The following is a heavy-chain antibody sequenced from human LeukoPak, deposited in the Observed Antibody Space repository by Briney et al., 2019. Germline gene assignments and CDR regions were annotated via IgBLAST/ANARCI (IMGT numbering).Heavy chain of an antibody. D-gene: IGHD6-6*01. CDR3: AKELLSSSSAFDY. Sequence: GGSLSLSCAASGFTFSSYGMHWVRQAPGKGLEWVAFIRYDGSNKYYADSVKGRFTISRDNSKNTLYLQMNSLRAEDTAVYYCAKELLSSSSAFDYWGQGTLVTVSS. V-gene: IGHV3-30*02. CDR1: GFTFSSYG. CDR2: IRYDGSNK. J-gene: IGHJ4*02.